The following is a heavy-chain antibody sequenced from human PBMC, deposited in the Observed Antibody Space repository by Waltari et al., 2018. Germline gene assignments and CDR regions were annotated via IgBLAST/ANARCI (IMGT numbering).Heavy chain of an antibody. J-gene: IGHJ3*01. V-gene: IGHV4-39*01. D-gene: IGHD5-12*01. CDR1: HY. CDR2: ISYSGTT. Sequence: HYWGWIRQPPGQGLEWIGTISYSGTTYNSPSLQSRVTISRDTSKNQLSLKLDSVTASDTAVYYCATYIGASVGTASFDVWGQGTMVTVSS. CDR3: ATYIGASVGTASFDV.